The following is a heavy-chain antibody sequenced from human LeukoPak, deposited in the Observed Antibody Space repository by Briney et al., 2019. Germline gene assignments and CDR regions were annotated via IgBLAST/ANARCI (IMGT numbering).Heavy chain of an antibody. J-gene: IGHJ4*02. CDR1: GYSFSSFW. CDR2: IYPADSDT. D-gene: IGHD1-20*01. V-gene: IGHV5-51*01. CDR3: ARLLKGYNWNYAYGY. Sequence: GESLKISCETSGYSFSSFWIGWVRQMPGKGLEWMGSIYPADSDTRYSPSFQGQVIISADKSIGTAYLQWSSLKASDTAMYYCARLLKGYNWNYAYGYWGQGTLVTVSS.